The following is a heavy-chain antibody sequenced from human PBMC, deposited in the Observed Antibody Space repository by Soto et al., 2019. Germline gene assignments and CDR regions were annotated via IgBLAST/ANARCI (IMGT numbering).Heavy chain of an antibody. CDR1: GGSISSSSYY. CDR2: IYYSGST. D-gene: IGHD2-15*01. Sequence: SETLSLTCTVSGGSISSSSYYWGWIRQPPGKGLEWIGSIYYSGSTYYNPSLKSRVTISVDTSKNQFSLKLSSVTAADTAVYYCARLGYCSGGSCYYPPEGWFEPWGQGTLVTVS. V-gene: IGHV4-39*01. CDR3: ARLGYCSGGSCYYPPEGWFEP. J-gene: IGHJ5*02.